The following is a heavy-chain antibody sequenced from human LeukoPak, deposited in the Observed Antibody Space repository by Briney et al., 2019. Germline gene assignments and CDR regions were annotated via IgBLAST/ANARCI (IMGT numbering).Heavy chain of an antibody. CDR2: IYYSVST. Sequence: SETLSLTCTVSVGSISSGGYYWTWIRQHPGKCLEWIGYIYYSVSTYYNPSLKSRVTISVDTSKNQFSLKLSSVTAADTAVYYCARSSYGSGSPYYMGVWGKGITVTVSS. D-gene: IGHD3-10*01. CDR1: VGSISSGGYY. CDR3: ARSSYGSGSPYYMGV. J-gene: IGHJ6*03. V-gene: IGHV4-31*03.